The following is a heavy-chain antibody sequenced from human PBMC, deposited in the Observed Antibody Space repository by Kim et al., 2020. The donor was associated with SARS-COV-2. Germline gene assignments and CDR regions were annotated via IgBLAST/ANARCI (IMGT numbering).Heavy chain of an antibody. Sequence: GGSLRLSCAASGFTFRLEGMHWVRQAPGKGLEWVAVIWNDGTKEYYADSVKDRFSISRDNSNNMLYLEMTSLRAEDTAVYYCVKEMTGLLLYIFEFWGGGALVIVSS. CDR2: IWNDGTKE. CDR1: GFTFRLEG. J-gene: IGHJ4*02. V-gene: IGHV3-33*03. D-gene: IGHD2-15*01. CDR3: VKEMTGLLLYIFEF.